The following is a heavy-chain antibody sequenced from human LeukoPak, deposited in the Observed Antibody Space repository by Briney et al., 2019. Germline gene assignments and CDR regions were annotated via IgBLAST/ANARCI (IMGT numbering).Heavy chain of an antibody. CDR3: AKMWQQLVRFAGFDI. J-gene: IGHJ3*02. CDR2: IKEDGSRK. Sequence: GGSLRLSCAASGFTFSSHWLSWVRQAPGKGLEWVANIKEDGSRKYYVGSVKGRFTISRDNAKNSLYLQMNSLRAEDTAVYYCAKMWQQLVRFAGFDIWGQGTMVTVSS. V-gene: IGHV3-7*03. CDR1: GFTFSSHW. D-gene: IGHD6-13*01.